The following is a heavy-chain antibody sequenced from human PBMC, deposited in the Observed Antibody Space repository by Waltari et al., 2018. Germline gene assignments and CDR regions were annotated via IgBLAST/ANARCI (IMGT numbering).Heavy chain of an antibody. Sequence: EVQLLESGGGLVQPGRSLRLSCAASGFTFDDYAMHWVRQAPGKGLEWVSGISWNSGSIGYADSVKGRFTISRDNAKNSLYLQMNSLRAEDTALYYCAKDRASILSAFDIWGQGTMVTVSS. CDR2: ISWNSGSI. CDR1: GFTFDDYA. CDR3: AKDRASILSAFDI. J-gene: IGHJ3*02. V-gene: IGHV3-9*01. D-gene: IGHD2-21*01.